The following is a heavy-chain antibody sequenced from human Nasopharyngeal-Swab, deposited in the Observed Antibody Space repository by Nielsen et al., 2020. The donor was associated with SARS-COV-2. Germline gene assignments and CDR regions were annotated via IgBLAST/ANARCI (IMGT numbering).Heavy chain of an antibody. Sequence: GGSLRLSCAASGFTFSSYIMNWVRQAPGKGLEWVSYISSSSSTIYYADSVKGRFTISRDNAKNSLYLQMNSLRDEDTAVYYCARGETAMAKYYYYGMDVWGQGTTVTVSS. CDR3: ARGETAMAKYYYYGMDV. V-gene: IGHV3-48*02. D-gene: IGHD5-18*01. J-gene: IGHJ6*02. CDR2: ISSSSSTI. CDR1: GFTFSSYI.